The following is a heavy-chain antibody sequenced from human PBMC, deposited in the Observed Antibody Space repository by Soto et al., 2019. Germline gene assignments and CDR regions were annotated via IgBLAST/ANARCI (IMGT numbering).Heavy chain of an antibody. D-gene: IGHD1-1*01. CDR1: GDSMTNDY. V-gene: IGHV4-4*07. CDR2: IYTPGDT. Sequence: SETLSLTCTVSGDSMTNDYWTWIRHPAGKGLEWIGHIYTPGDTYYNSSLKGRLTMSVDTPKKQFSLSLTSVTAADTAMHYCASETISITGLTGVPQWFDSWGPGTLVT. CDR3: ASETISITGLTGVPQWFDS. J-gene: IGHJ5*01.